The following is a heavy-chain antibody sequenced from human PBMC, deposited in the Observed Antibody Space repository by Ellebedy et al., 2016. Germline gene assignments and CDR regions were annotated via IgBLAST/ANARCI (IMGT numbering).Heavy chain of an antibody. V-gene: IGHV1-69*04. D-gene: IGHD3-3*01. CDR1: GYTFTGYY. Sequence: SVKVSXXASGYTFTGYYMHWVRQAPGQGLEWMGRIIPILGIANYAQKFQGRVTITADESTSTAYMELSSLRSEDTAVYYCARDLEYWGQGTLVTVSS. CDR2: IIPILGIA. J-gene: IGHJ4*02. CDR3: ARDLEY.